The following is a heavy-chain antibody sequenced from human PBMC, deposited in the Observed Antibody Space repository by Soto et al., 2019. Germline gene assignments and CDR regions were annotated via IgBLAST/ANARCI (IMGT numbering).Heavy chain of an antibody. J-gene: IGHJ6*03. D-gene: IGHD5-12*01. Sequence: SQPMPLPWTVSGGSISSHYWSWIRQQPGKGLEWIGYIYYSGSTNYNPSLKSRVTISVDTSKNQFSLKLSSVTAADTAVYYCARQLRSKYYYYMGVWGKGTTVSGSS. V-gene: IGHV4-59*11. CDR3: ARQLRSKYYYYMGV. CDR1: GGSISSHY. CDR2: IYYSGST.